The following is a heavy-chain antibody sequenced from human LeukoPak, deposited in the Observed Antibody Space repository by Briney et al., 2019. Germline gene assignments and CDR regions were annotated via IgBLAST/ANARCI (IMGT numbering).Heavy chain of an antibody. CDR1: GFTFSSYS. J-gene: IGHJ4*02. CDR2: ISSSSSYI. CDR3: ARATRVTGTTPLDY. D-gene: IGHD1-7*01. V-gene: IGHV3-21*01. Sequence: GGSLRLSCAASGFTFSSYSMNWVRQAPGKGLEWVSSISSSSSYIYYADSVKGRFTISRDNAKNSLYLQMNSLRAEDTAVYYCARATRVTGTTPLDYSGQGTLVSVSS.